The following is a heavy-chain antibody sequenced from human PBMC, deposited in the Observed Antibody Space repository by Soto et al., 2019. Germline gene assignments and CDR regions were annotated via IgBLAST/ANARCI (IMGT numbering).Heavy chain of an antibody. CDR2: INHSGST. CDR3: ARGRPGDDIVVVVAARFPPYFFEL. J-gene: IGHJ4*02. Sequence: PFVTQRHPKAVFCGNIVGYYGRRIRQKPGKGLEWIGEINHSGSTNYDPSLKSRVTISVDTSKNQFSLKLSSVTAADTAVYYCARGRPGDDIVVVVAARFPPYFFELLGQGTLVTVSS. D-gene: IGHD2-15*01. CDR1: CGNIVGYY. V-gene: IGHV4-34*01.